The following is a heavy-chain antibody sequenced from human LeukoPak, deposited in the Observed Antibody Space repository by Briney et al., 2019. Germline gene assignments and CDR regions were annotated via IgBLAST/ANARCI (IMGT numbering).Heavy chain of an antibody. CDR3: ARGRHYYDSSDYYYEGDGFDM. CDR1: GDSFTSYY. J-gene: IGHJ3*02. V-gene: IGHV1-46*01. Sequence: ASVKVSCKASGDSFTSYYMHWVRQAPAQGLEWMGIINPSGGSTSYAQKFQGRVTMTRDIATSTVYKELSNLRSEDTAVYYEARGRHYYDSSDYYYEGDGFDMWGQGTMVTVS. D-gene: IGHD3-22*01. CDR2: INPSGGST.